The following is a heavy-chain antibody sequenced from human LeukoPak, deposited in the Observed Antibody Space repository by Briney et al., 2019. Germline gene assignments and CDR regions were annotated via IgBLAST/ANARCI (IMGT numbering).Heavy chain of an antibody. Sequence: GESLKISCKGSGYSFTSYWIGWVRQMPGKGLEWMGIIYPGDSDTRYSPSFQGQVTISADKSISTAYLQWSSLKASDTAMYYCGMAVAERNGAFDIWGQGTMVTVSS. D-gene: IGHD6-19*01. CDR1: GYSFTSYW. CDR2: IYPGDSDT. V-gene: IGHV5-51*01. J-gene: IGHJ3*02. CDR3: GMAVAERNGAFDI.